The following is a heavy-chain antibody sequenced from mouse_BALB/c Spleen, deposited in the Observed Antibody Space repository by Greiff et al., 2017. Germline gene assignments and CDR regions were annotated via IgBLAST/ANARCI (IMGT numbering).Heavy chain of an antibody. CDR1: GYTFTSYW. D-gene: IGHD2-5*01. CDR3: ARSSNYEGYAMDY. V-gene: IGHV1-87*01. J-gene: IGHJ4*01. CDR2: IYPGDGDT. Sequence: QVQLQQSGAELARPGASVKLSCKASGYTFTSYWMQWVKQRPGQGLEWIGAIYPGDGDTRYTQKFKGKATLTADKSSSTAYMQLSSLASEDSAVYYCARSSNYEGYAMDYWGQGTSVTVSS.